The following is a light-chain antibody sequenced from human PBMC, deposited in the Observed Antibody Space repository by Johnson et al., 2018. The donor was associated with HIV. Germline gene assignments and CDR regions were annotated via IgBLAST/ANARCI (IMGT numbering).Light chain of an antibody. CDR3: GTWDSSLSAGRYV. CDR1: SSNIGNNY. J-gene: IGLJ1*01. Sequence: HSVLTQPPSVSAAPGQTVTISCSGSSSNIGNNYVSWYQQLPGTVPKLLIYDNNKRPSGIPDRFSGSKSGTSATLGITGLQTGDEADYYCGTWDSSLSAGRYVLGTGTKVTVL. CDR2: DNN. V-gene: IGLV1-51*01.